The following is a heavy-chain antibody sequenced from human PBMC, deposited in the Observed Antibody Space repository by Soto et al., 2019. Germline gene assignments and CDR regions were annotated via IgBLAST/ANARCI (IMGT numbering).Heavy chain of an antibody. CDR3: AKDSFINLRGYDPY. CDR1: VFTFSTYA. J-gene: IGHJ4*02. Sequence: PGGSLRLSCAASVFTFSTYAMIWVRQAPGKGLEWVSAISGSGDSTYYADPVKGRFTISRDNSKNTLYLQMSSLRAEDTAIYYCAKDSFINLRGYDPYWGQGNLVTVSS. D-gene: IGHD5-12*01. CDR2: ISGSGDST. V-gene: IGHV3-23*01.